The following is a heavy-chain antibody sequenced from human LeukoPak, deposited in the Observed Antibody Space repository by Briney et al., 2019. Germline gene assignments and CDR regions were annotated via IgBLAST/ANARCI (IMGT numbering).Heavy chain of an antibody. V-gene: IGHV4-34*01. D-gene: IGHD3-22*01. CDR3: ASSFYYDSRDY. CDR2: ITPSGST. J-gene: IGHJ4*02. CDR1: GGSFSGYF. Sequence: SETLSLTRVVYGGSFSGYFWSWIRQPPRKGLEWIGEITPSGSTNYSPSLKSRVSISIDTSKKKLSLRLTSVTAADSAVYYCASSFYYDSRDYWGQGTLVTVSS.